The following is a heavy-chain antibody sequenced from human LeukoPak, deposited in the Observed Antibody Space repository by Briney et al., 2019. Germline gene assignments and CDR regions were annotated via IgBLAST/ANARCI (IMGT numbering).Heavy chain of an antibody. J-gene: IGHJ6*02. CDR1: GFTFSGNW. CDR3: ARVPGYCGYFYGMDV. Sequence: GGSLRLSCAASGFTFSGNWMHWVRQAPGKGLVWVSRLDSDASITNYADSVKGRFTISSDNAKNTLYLQMNSLTGEDTGVYFCARVPGYCGYFYGMDVWGQGATVTVSS. D-gene: IGHD2-15*01. CDR2: LDSDASIT. V-gene: IGHV3-74*01.